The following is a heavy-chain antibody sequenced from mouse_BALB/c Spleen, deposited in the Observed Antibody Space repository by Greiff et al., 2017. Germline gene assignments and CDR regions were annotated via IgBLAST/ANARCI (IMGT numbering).Heavy chain of an antibody. V-gene: IGHV1-5*01. CDR3: TRWGTTVVANFDY. Sequence: VQLQQSGTVLARPGASVKMSCKASGYSFTSYWMHWVKQRPGQGLEWIGAIYPGNSDTSYNQKFKGKAKLTAVTSASTAYMELSSLTNEDSAVYYCTRWGTTVVANFDYWGQGTTLTVSS. CDR1: GYSFTSYW. D-gene: IGHD1-1*01. CDR2: IYPGNSDT. J-gene: IGHJ2*01.